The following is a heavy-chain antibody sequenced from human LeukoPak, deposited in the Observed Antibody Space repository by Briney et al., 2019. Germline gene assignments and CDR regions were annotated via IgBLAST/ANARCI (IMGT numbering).Heavy chain of an antibody. D-gene: IGHD2/OR15-2a*01. Sequence: PGGSLRPSCAASGFSFSSYSINWVRQAPGKGLEWVSYISGDGNAKHYTDSVKGRFTIYRDNAKNALYLQMNSVRAEDTAVYFCARDYVYAFDYWGQGTLVTVSS. CDR3: ARDYVYAFDY. V-gene: IGHV3-48*01. J-gene: IGHJ4*02. CDR1: GFSFSSYS. CDR2: ISGDGNAK.